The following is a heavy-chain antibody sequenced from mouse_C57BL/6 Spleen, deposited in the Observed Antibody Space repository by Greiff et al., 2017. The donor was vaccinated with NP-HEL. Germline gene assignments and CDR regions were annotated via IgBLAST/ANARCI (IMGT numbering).Heavy chain of an antibody. CDR1: GYTFTSYT. CDR2: INPSSGYT. D-gene: IGHD4-1*01. CDR3: ARWDSFDY. J-gene: IGHJ2*01. V-gene: IGHV1-4*01. Sequence: QVQLKESGAELARPGASVKMSCKASGYTFTSYTMHWVKQRPGQGLEWIGYINPSSGYTKYNQKFKDKATLTADKSSSTAYMQLSSLTSEDSAVYYCARWDSFDYWGQGTTLTVSS.